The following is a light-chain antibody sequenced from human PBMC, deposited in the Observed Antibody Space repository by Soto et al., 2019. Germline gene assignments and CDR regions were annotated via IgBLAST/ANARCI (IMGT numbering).Light chain of an antibody. CDR3: SSYADSTHVV. CDR1: SSDVGSYNL. V-gene: IGLV2-23*01. Sequence: QSALTQPASVSGSPGQSITISCTGTSSDVGSYNLVSWYQQYPGKAPKLIIYEATKRPSGVSNRFSGSKSGKTASLTISGLQAEDEADYYCSSYADSTHVVFGGGTQLTVL. J-gene: IGLJ2*01. CDR2: EAT.